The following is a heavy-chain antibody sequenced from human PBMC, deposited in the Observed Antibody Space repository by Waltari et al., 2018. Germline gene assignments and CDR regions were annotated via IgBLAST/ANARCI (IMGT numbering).Heavy chain of an antibody. J-gene: IGHJ4*02. D-gene: IGHD6-19*01. CDR3: AEAVAGTLFFDY. CDR1: GFTFSSYA. V-gene: IGHV3-23*04. Sequence: EVQLVESGGGLVQPGGSLRLSCAASGFTFSSYAMSWVRQAPGKGLEWVSAISGSVGSTYYADSVKGRFTISRDNSKNTLYLQMNSLRAEDTAVYYCAEAVAGTLFFDYWGQGTLVTVSS. CDR2: ISGSVGST.